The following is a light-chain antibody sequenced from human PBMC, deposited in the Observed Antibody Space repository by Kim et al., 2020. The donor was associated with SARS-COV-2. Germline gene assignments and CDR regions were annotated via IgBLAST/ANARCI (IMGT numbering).Light chain of an antibody. CDR3: QQDDKLPYT. CDR1: QDITNY. V-gene: IGKV1-33*01. CDR2: GAS. Sequence: SASVGDRVTITCQASQDITNYLNWYHQKPGKAPKLLIYGASNLETGVPSRFSGSGSGTHFTLTISSLQPEDFATYYCQQDDKLPYTFGQGTKLEI. J-gene: IGKJ2*01.